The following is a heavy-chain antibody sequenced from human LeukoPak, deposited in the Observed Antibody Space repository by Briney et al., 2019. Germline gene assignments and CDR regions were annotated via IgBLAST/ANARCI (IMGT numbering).Heavy chain of an antibody. J-gene: IGHJ6*02. CDR1: GFTFSSYS. D-gene: IGHD2/OR15-2a*01. CDR3: ARDPGNYYGMDV. CDR2: INSSSSYI. V-gene: IGHV3-21*01. Sequence: PGGSLRLSCAASGFTFSSYSMNWVRQAPGKGLEWVSFINSSSSYIYYADSVKGRFTISRDNAKNSLYLQMNSLRAEDTAVYYCARDPGNYYGMDVWGQGTTVTVSS.